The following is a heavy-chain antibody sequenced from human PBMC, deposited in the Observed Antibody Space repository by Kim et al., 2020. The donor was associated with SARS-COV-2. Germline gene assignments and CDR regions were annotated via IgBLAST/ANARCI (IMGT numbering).Heavy chain of an antibody. CDR1: GFTFSNAW. V-gene: IGHV3-15*01. CDR2: IKSKTDGGTT. CDR3: TTDEFSTMIVVVITTIGY. Sequence: GGSLRLSCAASGFTFSNAWMSWVRQAPGKGLEWVGRIKSKTDGGTTDYAAPVKGRFTISRDDSKNTLYLQMNSLKTEDTAVYYCTTDEFSTMIVVVITTIGYWGQGSLVTVSS. D-gene: IGHD3-22*01. J-gene: IGHJ4*02.